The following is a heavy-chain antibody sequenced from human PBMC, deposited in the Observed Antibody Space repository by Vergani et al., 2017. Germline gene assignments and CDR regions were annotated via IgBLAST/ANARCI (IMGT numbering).Heavy chain of an antibody. V-gene: IGHV3-74*01. J-gene: IGHJ4*02. CDR1: GFTFSSYW. CDR2: INSDGSST. CDR3: ARDANYYDSSGPTGWGGDY. D-gene: IGHD3-22*01. Sequence: EVQLVESGGGLVQPGGSLRLSCAASGFTFSSYWMHWVRQAPGKGLVWVSRINSDGSSTSYADSVKGRFTISRDNAKNTLYLQMNSLRAEDTAVYYCARDANYYDSSGPTGWGGDYWGQGTLVTVSS.